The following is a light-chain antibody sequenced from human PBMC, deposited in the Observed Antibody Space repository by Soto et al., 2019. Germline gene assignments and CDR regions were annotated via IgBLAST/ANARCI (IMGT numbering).Light chain of an antibody. CDR2: EVS. J-gene: IGLJ1*01. Sequence: QSVLTQPASVSGSPGQSITISCTGTSSDIGGYNYVSWYQQHPGKAPKLMIYEVSNRPSGVSNRFSGSKSGNTASLTISGLQAEDEADYYCSSYTTPYTPLSVFGTGTKVTVL. CDR3: SSYTTPYTPLSV. CDR1: SSDIGGYNY. V-gene: IGLV2-14*01.